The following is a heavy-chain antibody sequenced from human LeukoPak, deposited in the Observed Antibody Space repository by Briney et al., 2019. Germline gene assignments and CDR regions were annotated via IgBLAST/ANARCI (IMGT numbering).Heavy chain of an antibody. CDR1: GFTFSSYG. CDR2: ISGSGGST. Sequence: GGSLRLSCAASGFTFSSYGMSWVRQAPGKGLEWVSAISGSGGSTYYADSVKGRFTISRDNSKNTLYLQMNSLRAEDTAVYYCAKKRRLRLGELGADYFDYWGQGTLVTVSS. CDR3: AKKRRLRLGELGADYFDY. V-gene: IGHV3-23*01. D-gene: IGHD3-16*01. J-gene: IGHJ4*02.